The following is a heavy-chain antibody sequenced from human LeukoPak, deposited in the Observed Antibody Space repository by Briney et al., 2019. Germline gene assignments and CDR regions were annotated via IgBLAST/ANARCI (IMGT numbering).Heavy chain of an antibody. V-gene: IGHV3-7*01. D-gene: IGHD2-15*01. J-gene: IGHJ5*02. Sequence: GGSLRLSCAASGFTFSSYWMSRVRQAPGKELEWVANIKQDGSEKYYVDSVKGRFTISTDNAKNSLYLQMNSLRAEDTAVYYCARYVGFCSGGSCYRWFDTWGQGTLVTVSS. CDR1: GFTFSSYW. CDR3: ARYVGFCSGGSCYRWFDT. CDR2: IKQDGSEK.